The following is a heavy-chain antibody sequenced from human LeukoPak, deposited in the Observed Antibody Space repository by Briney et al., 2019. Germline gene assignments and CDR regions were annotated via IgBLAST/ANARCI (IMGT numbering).Heavy chain of an antibody. CDR2: ISHDGSNK. D-gene: IGHD1-1*01. V-gene: IGHV3-30*04. CDR3: ARVGYDYNWYDAFDI. Sequence: PGRSLRLSCAASGFTFSSYAMHWVRQAPGKGLEWVAFISHDGSNKYCADSLKGRFTISRDNSKNTLFLQMNSLRPEDTAVYYCARVGYDYNWYDAFDIWGQGTMVTVSS. J-gene: IGHJ3*02. CDR1: GFTFSSYA.